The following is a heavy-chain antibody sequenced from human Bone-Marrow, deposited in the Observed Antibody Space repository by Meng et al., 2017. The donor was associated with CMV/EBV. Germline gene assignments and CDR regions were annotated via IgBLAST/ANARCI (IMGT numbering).Heavy chain of an antibody. J-gene: IGHJ6*02. Sequence: GESLKISCAASGFTLSSYAMSWVRQPPGKGLEWVSAISGSGGRTYYADSVKGRFTISRDNSKNTLYLQMNSLRAEDTAVYYCAKDRYSSSSYGMDVWGQGTTVTVSS. V-gene: IGHV3-23*01. D-gene: IGHD6-6*01. CDR1: GFTLSSYA. CDR3: AKDRYSSSSYGMDV. CDR2: ISGSGGRT.